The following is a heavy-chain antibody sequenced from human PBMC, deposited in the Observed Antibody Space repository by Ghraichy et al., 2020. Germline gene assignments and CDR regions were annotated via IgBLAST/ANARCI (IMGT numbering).Heavy chain of an antibody. CDR1: GGSISSGDYS. J-gene: IGHJ5*02. CDR3: ARIANWFDP. Sequence: SQTLSLTCAVSGGSISSGDYSLSWIRQPPGKGLEWIGSIHQSGSTYFNPSLESRVTISIDKPKNQLSLKLSSVTAADTAVYYCARIANWFDPWGQGTLVTVSS. V-gene: IGHV4-30-2*01. CDR2: IHQSGST.